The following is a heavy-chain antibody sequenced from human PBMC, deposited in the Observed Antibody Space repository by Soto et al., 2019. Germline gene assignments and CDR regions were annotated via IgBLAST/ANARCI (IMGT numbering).Heavy chain of an antibody. CDR3: ARALVVVTEYFDY. Sequence: GGSLRLSCAASGFIFSTYAMNWVRQAPGKGLEWVSAISNSGDSAYYAESVRGRFTISRDNSINTLYLQMNSLRAEDTAVYYCARALVVVTEYFDYWGQGILVTVSS. V-gene: IGHV3-23*01. CDR2: ISNSGDSA. CDR1: GFIFSTYA. J-gene: IGHJ4*02. D-gene: IGHD3-22*01.